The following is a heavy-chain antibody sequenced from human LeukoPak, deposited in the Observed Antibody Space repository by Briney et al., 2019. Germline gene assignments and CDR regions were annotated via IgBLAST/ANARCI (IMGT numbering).Heavy chain of an antibody. J-gene: IGHJ5*02. V-gene: IGHV4-59*08. D-gene: IGHD6-19*01. CDR1: GGSISSYY. Sequence: KPSETLSLTCTVSGGSISSYYWSWIRQPPGKGLEWIGYIYYSGSTNYNPSLKSRVTISVDTSKNQFSLKLSSVTAADTAVYYCARLDGYSSGWYNWFDPWGQGTLVTVSS. CDR3: ARLDGYSSGWYNWFDP. CDR2: IYYSGST.